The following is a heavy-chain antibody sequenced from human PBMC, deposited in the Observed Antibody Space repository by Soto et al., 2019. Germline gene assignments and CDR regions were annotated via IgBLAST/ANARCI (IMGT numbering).Heavy chain of an antibody. V-gene: IGHV1-69*04. J-gene: IGHJ3*02. CDR3: ARDGPYSGSYYAFDI. CDR1: GGTFSSYT. Sequence: SVKVSCKASGGTFSSYTISWVRQAPGQGLEWMGRIIPILGIANYAQKFQGRVTITADKSTSTAYMELSSLRSEDTAVYYCARDGPYSGSYYAFDIWGQGTMVTVSS. D-gene: IGHD1-26*01. CDR2: IIPILGIA.